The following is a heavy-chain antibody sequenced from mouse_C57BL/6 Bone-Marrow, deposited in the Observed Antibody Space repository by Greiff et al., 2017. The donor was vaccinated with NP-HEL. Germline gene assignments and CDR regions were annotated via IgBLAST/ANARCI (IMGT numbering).Heavy chain of an antibody. J-gene: IGHJ4*01. D-gene: IGHD1-1*01. V-gene: IGHV1-81*01. CDR2: IYPRSGNT. Sequence: VQLQESGAELARPGASVKLSCKASGYTFTSYGISWVKQRPGQGLEWIGEIYPRSGNTYYNEKFKGKATLTADKSSSTAYMELRSLTSEDSAVYFCARTGDYYYGSSYAMDYWGQGTSVTVSS. CDR3: ARTGDYYYGSSYAMDY. CDR1: GYTFTSYG.